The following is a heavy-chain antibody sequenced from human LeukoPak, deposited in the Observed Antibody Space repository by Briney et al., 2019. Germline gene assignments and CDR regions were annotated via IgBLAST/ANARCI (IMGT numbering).Heavy chain of an antibody. CDR1: GFAFSSYN. J-gene: IGHJ4*02. CDR2: ISTSGAYI. CDR3: ARDLDCNDGVCDY. V-gene: IGHV3-21*01. Sequence: GGSLRLSCAASGFAFSSYNMNWVRQAPGKGLEWVSSISTSGAYIYYADSVKGRFTISRDNAESSLYLLMNSLRAEDTAVYYCARDLDCNDGVCDYWGQGTLVTVSS. D-gene: IGHD1-1*01.